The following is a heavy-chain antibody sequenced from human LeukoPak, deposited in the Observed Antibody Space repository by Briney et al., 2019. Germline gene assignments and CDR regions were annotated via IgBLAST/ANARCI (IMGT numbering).Heavy chain of an antibody. CDR3: AREAGSSGYLLDY. V-gene: IGHV3-74*01. Sequence: GGSLRLSCAASGFTFSSYWMHWVRQAPGKGLVWVSRINSDGSSTSYADSVKGRFTVSRDNAKNTLYLQMNSLRAEDTAVYYCAREAGSSGYLLDYWGQGTLVTVSS. CDR2: INSDGSST. D-gene: IGHD3-22*01. CDR1: GFTFSSYW. J-gene: IGHJ4*02.